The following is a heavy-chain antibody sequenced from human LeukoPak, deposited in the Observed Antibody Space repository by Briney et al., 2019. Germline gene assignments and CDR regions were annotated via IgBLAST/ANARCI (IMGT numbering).Heavy chain of an antibody. D-gene: IGHD6-19*01. CDR3: ARVASGWYRVDY. CDR1: GGSISSSSHY. V-gene: IGHV4-39*07. CDR2: IYYSGST. Sequence: SETLSLTCTVSGGSISSSSHYWGWIRQPPGKGLEWIGSIYYSGSTYYNPSLKSRVTISVDTSKNQFSLKLSSVTAADTAVYYCARVASGWYRVDYWGQGTLVTVSS. J-gene: IGHJ4*02.